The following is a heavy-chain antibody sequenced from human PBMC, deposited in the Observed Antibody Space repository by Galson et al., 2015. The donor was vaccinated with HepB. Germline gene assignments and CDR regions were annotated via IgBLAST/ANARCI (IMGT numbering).Heavy chain of an antibody. V-gene: IGHV3-30*18. Sequence: SLRLSCAASGFTFSDYGMHWVRQAPGKGLEWFATISFEGSGNYYADSAKGRFTISRDNSKNTLYLEMSSLRSEDTAIYYCAKEEGGWHRYFDYWGQGTLVTVSS. D-gene: IGHD6-19*01. CDR2: ISFEGSGN. CDR1: GFTFSDYG. CDR3: AKEEGGWHRYFDY. J-gene: IGHJ4*02.